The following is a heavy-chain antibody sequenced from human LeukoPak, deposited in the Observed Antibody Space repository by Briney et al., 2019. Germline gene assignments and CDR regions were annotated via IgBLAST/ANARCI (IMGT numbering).Heavy chain of an antibody. CDR1: GFTFSSYA. CDR3: ARDYFYDSGDDYYYYYGMDV. Sequence: GGSLRLSCAASGFTFSSYAMHWVLQAPGKGLEWVAVISYDGSNKYYADSVKGRFIISRDNSKNTLYLQMNSLRAEDTAVYYCARDYFYDSGDDYYYYYGMDVWGQGTTVTVSS. J-gene: IGHJ6*02. D-gene: IGHD3-22*01. V-gene: IGHV3-30*04. CDR2: ISYDGSNK.